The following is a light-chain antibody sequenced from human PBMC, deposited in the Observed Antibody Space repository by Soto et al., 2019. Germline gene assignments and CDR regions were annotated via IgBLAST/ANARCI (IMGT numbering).Light chain of an antibody. CDR2: EDN. V-gene: IGLV6-57*04. Sequence: NFMLTQPHSMSESPGKTVTISCTRSSGSIASNYVQWYQQRPGSVPTTVIYEDNQRPSGVPDRFSGSVDSSSNSASLTISGLETEDEADYYCQSYENSSYVFGTGTKLTVL. CDR1: SGSIASNY. J-gene: IGLJ1*01. CDR3: QSYENSSYV.